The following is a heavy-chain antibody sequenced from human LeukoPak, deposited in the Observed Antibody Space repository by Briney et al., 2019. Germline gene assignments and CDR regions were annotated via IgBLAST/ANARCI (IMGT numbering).Heavy chain of an antibody. CDR3: ARALGDAFDI. V-gene: IGHV3-53*01. Sequence: PGGSLRLSCAASGFTVSSNYMSWVRQAPGKGLEWVSVIYSGDSTFYADFVKGRFTISRDNSKNTLYLQMNSLRAEDTAVYYCARALGDAFDIWGQGTMVTVSS. J-gene: IGHJ3*02. D-gene: IGHD3-16*01. CDR2: IYSGDST. CDR1: GFTVSSNY.